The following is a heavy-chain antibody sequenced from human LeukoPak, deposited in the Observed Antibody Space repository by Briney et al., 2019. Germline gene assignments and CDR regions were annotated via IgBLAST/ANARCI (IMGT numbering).Heavy chain of an antibody. CDR2: INWNGGST. CDR1: GFTFDDYG. Sequence: GGSLRLSCAASGFTFDDYGMSWVRQAPGKGLEWVSGINWNGGSTGYADSVKGRFTISRDNAKNSLYLQMNSLRAEDTALYYCARLAVAGRNYYYYYYMDVWGKGTTVTVSS. D-gene: IGHD6-19*01. J-gene: IGHJ6*03. CDR3: ARLAVAGRNYYYYYYMDV. V-gene: IGHV3-20*04.